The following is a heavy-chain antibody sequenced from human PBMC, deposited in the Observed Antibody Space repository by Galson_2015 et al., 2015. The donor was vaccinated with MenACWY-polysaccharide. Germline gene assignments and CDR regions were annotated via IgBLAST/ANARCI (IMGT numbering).Heavy chain of an antibody. D-gene: IGHD2-15*01. J-gene: IGHJ6*03. Sequence: SVKVSCKASGCTFTGFHINWVRQTTGQGLEWMGWMNPNSGGTGYAQKFQGRVTMTRDTSTSTAYMELNSLSSEDTAVYYCARVGGSSGALYYYYYYMDVWGEGTTVTVSS. CDR3: ARVGGSSGALYYYYYYMDV. CDR1: GCTFTGFH. CDR2: MNPNSGGT. V-gene: IGHV1-8*01.